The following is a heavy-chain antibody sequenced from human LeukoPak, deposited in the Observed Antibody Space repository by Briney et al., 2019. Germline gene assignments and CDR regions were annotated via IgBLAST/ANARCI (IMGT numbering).Heavy chain of an antibody. Sequence: GGSLRLSCAASGFTFSSYAMSWVRQAPGKGLEWVSAISGSGGSTYYADSVKGRLTISRDSSKNTLYLQMNSLRAEDTAVYYCAKVTTPGRSYYYYYMDVWGKGTTVTVSS. CDR2: ISGSGGST. V-gene: IGHV3-23*01. CDR3: AKVTTPGRSYYYYYMDV. CDR1: GFTFSSYA. D-gene: IGHD2-15*01. J-gene: IGHJ6*03.